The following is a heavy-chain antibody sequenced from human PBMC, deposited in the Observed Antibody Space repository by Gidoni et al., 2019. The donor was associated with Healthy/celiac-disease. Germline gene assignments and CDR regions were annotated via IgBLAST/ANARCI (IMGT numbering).Heavy chain of an antibody. CDR2: IYPGDSDT. CDR1: GYSFNSYW. V-gene: IGHV5-51*01. CDR3: ARGGRGLGYCSGGSCYSYYYYYMDV. D-gene: IGHD2-15*01. J-gene: IGHJ6*03. Sequence: EVQLVQSGAEVKKPGASLKISCKGSGYSFNSYWIGWVRPMPGKGLEWMGIIYPGDSDTRYSPSFQGQVTISADKSISTAYLQWSSLKASDTAMYYCARGGRGLGYCSGGSCYSYYYYYMDVWGKGTTVTVSS.